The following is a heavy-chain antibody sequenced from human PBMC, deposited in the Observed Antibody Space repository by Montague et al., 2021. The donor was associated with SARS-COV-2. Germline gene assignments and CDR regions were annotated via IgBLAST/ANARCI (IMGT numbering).Heavy chain of an antibody. CDR1: GGSISSSSYY. D-gene: IGHD1-1*01. J-gene: IGHJ6*02. V-gene: IGHV4-39*01. CDR3: ARLLETYYYYYGMDV. Sequence: SETLSLTCTVSGGSISSSSYYWGWIRQPPGKGLEWIGSIYCSGSTYYNPSLKSRVTISVYTSKNQFSLKLSSVTAADTAVYYCARLLETYYYYYGMDVWGQGTTVTVSS. CDR2: IYCSGST.